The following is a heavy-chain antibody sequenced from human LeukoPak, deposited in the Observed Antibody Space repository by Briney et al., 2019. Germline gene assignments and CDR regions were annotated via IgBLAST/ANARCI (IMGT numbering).Heavy chain of an antibody. Sequence: SQTLSLTCTVSGGSISSGSYYWSWIRQPAGKGLEWIGRIYTSGSTNYNPSLKSRVTISVDTSKNQFSLKLSSVTAADTAVYYCARWGYYDFGGDLWGQGTLVTVSS. V-gene: IGHV4-61*02. CDR1: GGSISSGSYY. D-gene: IGHD3-3*01. CDR2: IYTSGST. J-gene: IGHJ5*02. CDR3: ARWGYYDFGGDL.